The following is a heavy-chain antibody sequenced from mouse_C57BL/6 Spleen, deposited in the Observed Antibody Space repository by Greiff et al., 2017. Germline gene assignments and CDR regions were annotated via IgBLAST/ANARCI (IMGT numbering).Heavy chain of an antibody. Sequence: VQLQQSGPGLVAPSQSLSITCTVSGFSLTSYGVSWVRQPPGKGLEWLGVIWGDGSTNYHSAPISRLSISNDDYKSQVVLKLNSLQTDDTATYYCAAYYGNTYYYAMDYWGQGTSVTVSS. CDR1: GFSLTSYG. V-gene: IGHV2-3*01. D-gene: IGHD2-10*01. CDR3: AAYYGNTYYYAMDY. CDR2: IWGDGST. J-gene: IGHJ4*01.